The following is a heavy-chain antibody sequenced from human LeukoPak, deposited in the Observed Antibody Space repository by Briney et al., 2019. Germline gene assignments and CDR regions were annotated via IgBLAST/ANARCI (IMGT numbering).Heavy chain of an antibody. Sequence: PGGSLRLSCAASGFTPSDYWMHWFRQAPGKGPVWVSGLNGDGSRTNYADSVKGRVTNSRDNAKNTMYLQMHSLRAGDTALYYCARGGVTASGDYWGQGTLVTVSS. CDR2: LNGDGSRT. J-gene: IGHJ4*02. CDR3: ARGGVTASGDY. V-gene: IGHV3-74*01. CDR1: GFTPSDYW. D-gene: IGHD3-3*01.